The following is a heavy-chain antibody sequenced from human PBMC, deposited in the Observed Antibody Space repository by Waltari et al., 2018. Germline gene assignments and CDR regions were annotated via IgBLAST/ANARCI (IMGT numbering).Heavy chain of an antibody. CDR2: IKQDGSEK. CDR1: GFTFSSYW. Sequence: EVQLVESGGGLVQPGGSLRLSCAASGFTFSSYWMSWVRQAPGTGLEWVANIKQDGSEKYYVDSVKGRFTISRDNAKNSLYLQMNSLRAEDTAVYYCARGWWYLPRGLYYYGMDVWGQGTTVTVSS. J-gene: IGHJ6*02. D-gene: IGHD2-15*01. V-gene: IGHV3-7*01. CDR3: ARGWWYLPRGLYYYGMDV.